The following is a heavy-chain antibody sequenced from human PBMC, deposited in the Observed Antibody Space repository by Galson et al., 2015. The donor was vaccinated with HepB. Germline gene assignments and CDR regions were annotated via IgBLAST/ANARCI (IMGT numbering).Heavy chain of an antibody. CDR2: ISSSGSTI. CDR3: ARPRSYYYYYGMDV. D-gene: IGHD1-26*01. V-gene: IGHV3-48*03. Sequence: SLRLSCAASGFTFSSYEMNWVRQAPGKGLEWVSYISSSGSTIYYADSVKGRFTISRDNAKNSLYLQMNSLRAEDTAVYYCARPRSYYYYYGMDVWGQGTTVTVSS. J-gene: IGHJ6*02. CDR1: GFTFSSYE.